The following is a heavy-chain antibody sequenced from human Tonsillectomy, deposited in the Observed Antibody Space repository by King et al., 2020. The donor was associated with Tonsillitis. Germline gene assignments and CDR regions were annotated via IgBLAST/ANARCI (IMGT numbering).Heavy chain of an antibody. J-gene: IGHJ2*01. CDR1: GFTFSYYG. CDR2: ISYDGSKT. V-gene: IGHV3-30*03. D-gene: IGHD4-17*01. CDR3: ARDADVTTRNWYFDL. Sequence: VQLVESGGGVVQPGRSLRLSCAASGFTFSYYGIHWVRQAPGKGLEWVAAISYDGSKTYYADSVKGRFTISRDNSKNTMYLQMSSLTVEDTAVFYCARDADVTTRNWYFDLWGRGTLVTVSS.